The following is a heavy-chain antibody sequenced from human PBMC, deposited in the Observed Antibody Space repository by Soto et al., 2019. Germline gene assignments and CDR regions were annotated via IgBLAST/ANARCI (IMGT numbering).Heavy chain of an antibody. V-gene: IGHV3-74*01. D-gene: IGHD3-10*01. CDR1: GFTFSSSW. CDR3: ARGPTGWFGYDY. J-gene: IGHJ4*02. CDR2: INSGATTT. Sequence: EVQLVESGGGLVLPGGSLRLSCAASGFTFSSSWMHWVRQGPGKGLVWVSRINSGATTTNYADSVKGRFTISRDNAKNTLYLQMDSLTAEDTAVYYCARGPTGWFGYDYWGQGTLVTVSS.